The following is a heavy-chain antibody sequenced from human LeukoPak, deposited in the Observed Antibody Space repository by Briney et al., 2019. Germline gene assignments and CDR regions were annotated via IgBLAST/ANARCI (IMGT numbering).Heavy chain of an antibody. D-gene: IGHD6-13*01. CDR2: ISSSSSYI. CDR3: ARAPSSSWYNWFDP. V-gene: IGHV3-21*01. CDR1: GFTFSSYS. J-gene: IGHJ5*02. Sequence: PGGSLRLSCAASGFTFSSYSMNWVRQAPGKVLEWVSSISSSSSYIYYADSVKGRFTISRDNAKNSLYLQMNSLRAEDTAVYYCARAPSSSWYNWFDPWGQGTLVTVSS.